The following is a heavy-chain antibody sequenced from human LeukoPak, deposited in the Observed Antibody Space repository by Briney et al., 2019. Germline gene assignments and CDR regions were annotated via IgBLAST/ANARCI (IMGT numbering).Heavy chain of an antibody. J-gene: IGHJ4*02. CDR3: AKASRQGAVASPLDY. CDR2: ICGSGGRT. CDR1: GFTFTTYA. Sequence: GGSLRLSCAASGFTFTTYAMSWVRQAPGKGLEWVSAICGSGGRTYYADSVKGRFTISRDNSKDTLFLQMNSLRAEDTAVYYCAKASRQGAVASPLDYWGQGTLVTVSS. V-gene: IGHV3-23*01. D-gene: IGHD6-19*01.